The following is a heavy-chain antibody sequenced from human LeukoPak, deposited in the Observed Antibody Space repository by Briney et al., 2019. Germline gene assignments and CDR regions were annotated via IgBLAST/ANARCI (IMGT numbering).Heavy chain of an antibody. CDR3: ARDDIAVAGTGFDY. CDR1: GYTFTSYG. V-gene: IGHV1-18*01. J-gene: IGHJ4*02. CDR2: ISAYNGNT. D-gene: IGHD6-19*01. Sequence: ASVKVSCKASGYTFTSYGISWVRQTPGQGLEWMGWISAYNGNTNYAQKLQGRVTMTTDTSTSTAYMELRSLRSDDTAVYYCARDDIAVAGTGFDYWGQGTLVTVSS.